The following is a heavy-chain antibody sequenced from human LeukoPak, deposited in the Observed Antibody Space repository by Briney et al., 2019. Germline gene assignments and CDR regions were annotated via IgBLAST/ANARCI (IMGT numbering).Heavy chain of an antibody. CDR1: GGSISSSSYY. V-gene: IGHV4-39*01. J-gene: IGHJ4*02. CDR3: AQRSPTGYYFDY. Sequence: SETLSLTCTVSGGSISSSSYYWGWIRQPPGKGLEWIGSIYYSGSTYYNPSLKSRVTISVDTSKNQFSLKLSSVTAADTAVYYCAQRSPTGYYFDYWGQGTLVTVSS. D-gene: IGHD4-17*01. CDR2: IYYSGST.